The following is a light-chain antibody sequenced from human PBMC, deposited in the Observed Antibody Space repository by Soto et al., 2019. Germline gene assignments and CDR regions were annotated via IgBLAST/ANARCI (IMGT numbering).Light chain of an antibody. Sequence: QSVQSQPASVSVSPGQSITMSCTGTSSDIGGYKFVSWYQQHPGKAPKLLIFEVTNRPSGVSSRFSGSRSGNTASLTISGLQAEDEADYYCGSYTSSSTLYVFGTGTKVTAL. V-gene: IGLV2-14*01. CDR1: SSDIGGYKF. CDR2: EVT. J-gene: IGLJ1*01. CDR3: GSYTSSSTLYV.